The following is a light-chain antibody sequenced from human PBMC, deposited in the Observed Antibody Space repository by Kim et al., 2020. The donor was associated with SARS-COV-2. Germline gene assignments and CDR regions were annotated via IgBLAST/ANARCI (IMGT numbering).Light chain of an antibody. Sequence: ASIGDRVTITCRTSQDIANALAWYQQKPGKVPKVLSYAASTLQSGVPSRFSGSGSGTEFTLTIGGLQTEDAATYYCQKYNSAPWTFGPGTKVDIK. J-gene: IGKJ1*01. V-gene: IGKV1-27*01. CDR1: QDIANA. CDR2: AAS. CDR3: QKYNSAPWT.